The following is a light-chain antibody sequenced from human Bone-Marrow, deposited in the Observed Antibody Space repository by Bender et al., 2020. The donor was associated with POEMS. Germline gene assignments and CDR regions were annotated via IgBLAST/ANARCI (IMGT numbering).Light chain of an antibody. V-gene: IGLV1-44*01. Sequence: QSVLTQPPSASGTPGQRVTISCSGGSSNIGAHAVNWYQHLPGTAPKLLIYSSHRRPSEGPDRFSGSRSGTSASLAISGVQSGDWADFYWAVWDDSLNGWVVGGGAKLAVL. J-gene: IGLJ3*02. CDR2: SSH. CDR3: AVWDDSLNGWV. CDR1: SSNIGAHA.